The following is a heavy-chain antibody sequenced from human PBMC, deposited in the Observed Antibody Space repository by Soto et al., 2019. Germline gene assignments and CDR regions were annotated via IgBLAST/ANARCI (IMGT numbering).Heavy chain of an antibody. D-gene: IGHD1-1*01. CDR3: ASGAYWNFAY. CDR2: INHSGST. Sequence: SETLSLTCAVYGGSFSGYYWSWIRQPPGKGLEWIGEINHSGSTNYNPSLRSRVTISVDTSKNQFSLKLSSVTAADTAVYYCASGAYWNFAYWGQGALVTVSS. J-gene: IGHJ4*02. CDR1: GGSFSGYY. V-gene: IGHV4-34*01.